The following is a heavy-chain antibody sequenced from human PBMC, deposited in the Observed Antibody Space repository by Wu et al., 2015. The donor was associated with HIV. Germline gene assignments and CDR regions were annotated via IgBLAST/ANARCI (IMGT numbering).Heavy chain of an antibody. Sequence: QVQLVQSGAEVKKPGASVKVSCKASGYTFTGYYMHWVRQAPGQGLEWMGWINPNSGGTNYAQKFQGRVTMTRDTSISTAYMELSRLRSDDTAVYYCARGSGPQWLVTPHYYFDYWGQGTLVTVSS. CDR3: ARGSGPQWLVTPHYYFDY. V-gene: IGHV1-2*02. D-gene: IGHD6-19*01. J-gene: IGHJ4*02. CDR2: INPNSGGT. CDR1: GYTFTGYY.